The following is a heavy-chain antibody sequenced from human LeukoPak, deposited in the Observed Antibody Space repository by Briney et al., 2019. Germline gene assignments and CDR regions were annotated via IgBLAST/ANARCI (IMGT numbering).Heavy chain of an antibody. D-gene: IGHD3-22*01. V-gene: IGHV3-74*01. CDR1: GFTFSYHW. J-gene: IGHJ4*01. CDR2: IDGGGSST. Sequence: GGSLRLSCGASGFTFSYHWMHWVRQGPGKGLVWVSRIDGGGSSTSYADSVKGRFSISRDNAKSTLYLQMSSLRAEDTAVYYCARGPGSSGGAYVGDYWGPGTLVTVSS. CDR3: ARGPGSSGGAYVGDY.